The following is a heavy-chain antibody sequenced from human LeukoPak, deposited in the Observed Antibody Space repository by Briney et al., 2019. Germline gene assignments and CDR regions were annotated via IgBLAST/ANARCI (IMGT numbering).Heavy chain of an antibody. CDR1: GYTFTRYD. CDR2: MNPNSGNT. J-gene: IGHJ6*02. CDR3: ASLEYASGSSNSYYYYDGRDI. V-gene: IGHV1-8*01. Sequence: ASVKVSCKASGYTFTRYDVNWVRQATGQGLEWVGWMNPNSGNTDYAQTFQGRVTMTRNTSVSTSYMELSSLRPDDTAVYYCASLEYASGSSNSYYYYDGRDIWGQGTTVTVSS. D-gene: IGHD3-10*01.